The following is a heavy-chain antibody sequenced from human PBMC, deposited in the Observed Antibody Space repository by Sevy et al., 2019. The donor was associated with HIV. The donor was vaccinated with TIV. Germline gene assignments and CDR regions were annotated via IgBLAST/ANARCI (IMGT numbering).Heavy chain of an antibody. Sequence: ASVKVSCKASGGTFSSYAISWVRQAPGQGLEWMGGIIPIFGTANYAQKFQGRVTITADESTGTAYMELSSLRSEDTAVYYCARGGSYDKNYGMDVWGQGTTVTVSS. V-gene: IGHV1-69*13. J-gene: IGHJ6*02. CDR1: GGTFSSYA. D-gene: IGHD1-26*01. CDR2: IIPIFGTA. CDR3: ARGGSYDKNYGMDV.